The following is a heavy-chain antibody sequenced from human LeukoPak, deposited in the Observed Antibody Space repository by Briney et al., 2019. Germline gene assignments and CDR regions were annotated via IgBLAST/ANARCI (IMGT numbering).Heavy chain of an antibody. CDR2: IIPILGIA. D-gene: IGHD1-26*01. CDR1: GGTFSSYA. Sequence: SVKVSCKASGGTFSSYAISWVRQAPGQGLEWMGRIIPILGIANYAQKFQGRVTITAGKSTSTAYMELSSLRSEDTAVYYCARDLDNSGSYSGAPPFDYWGQGTLVTVPS. V-gene: IGHV1-69*04. J-gene: IGHJ4*02. CDR3: ARDLDNSGSYSGAPPFDY.